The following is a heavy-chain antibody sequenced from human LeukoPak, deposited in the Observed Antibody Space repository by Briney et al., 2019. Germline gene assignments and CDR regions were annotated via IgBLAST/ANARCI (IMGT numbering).Heavy chain of an antibody. J-gene: IGHJ4*02. CDR2: IYSGGGT. D-gene: IGHD1-26*01. CDR3: ARGYSGTGF. V-gene: IGHV3-53*01. Sequence: PGGSLRLSCAASGFTVSGTYMSWVRQAPGRGLEWVSLIYSGGGTYYADSVKGRFTISRDNSKNTLYLQMNSLRADDTAVYYCARGYSGTGFWGQGTLVTDSS. CDR1: GFTVSGTY.